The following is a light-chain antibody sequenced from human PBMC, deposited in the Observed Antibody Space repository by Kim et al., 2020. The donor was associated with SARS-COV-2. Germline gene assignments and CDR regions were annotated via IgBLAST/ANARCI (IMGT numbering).Light chain of an antibody. V-gene: IGKV3-20*01. Sequence: VLTQSPGTLSLSPGERATLSCRASQSVSSTDVAWYQQKPGQAPRLLIYGAFSRAPGIPDRFSGRGSGTDFTLTISRLEPEDLGVYYCQQFGHSPHTFGPGTKVEIK. CDR1: QSVSSTD. CDR2: GAF. CDR3: QQFGHSPHT. J-gene: IGKJ1*01.